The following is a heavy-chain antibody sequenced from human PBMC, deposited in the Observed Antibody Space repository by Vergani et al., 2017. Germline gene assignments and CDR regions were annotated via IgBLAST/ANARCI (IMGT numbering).Heavy chain of an antibody. CDR3: APDLEYSYGSFDY. Sequence: QVQLVQSGAVVKKPGSSVKVSCKASGGTFSSYAISWVRQAPGQGLEWMGRIIPILGTANYAQKFQGRVTITADESTSTAYMELSSLRSEDTAVYYCAPDLEYSYGSFDYWGQGTLVTVSS. J-gene: IGHJ4*02. V-gene: IGHV1-69*11. D-gene: IGHD5-18*01. CDR1: GGTFSSYA. CDR2: IIPILGTA.